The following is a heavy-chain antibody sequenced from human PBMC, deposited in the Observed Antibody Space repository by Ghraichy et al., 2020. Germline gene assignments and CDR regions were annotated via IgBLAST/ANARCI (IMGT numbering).Heavy chain of an antibody. CDR1: GGSFSGYY. CDR3: ARSHRSCSSASCYYYYGMDV. D-gene: IGHD2-2*01. CDR2: INHAGNT. J-gene: IGHJ6*02. Sequence: LRLSCAVYGGSFSGYYWSWIRQPPGKGLEWIGEINHAGNTNYKPSLKSRVTISVDTSKNQFSLNLSSVTAADTAAYYCARSHRSCSSASCYYYYGMDVWGQGTTVTVSS. V-gene: IGHV4-34*01.